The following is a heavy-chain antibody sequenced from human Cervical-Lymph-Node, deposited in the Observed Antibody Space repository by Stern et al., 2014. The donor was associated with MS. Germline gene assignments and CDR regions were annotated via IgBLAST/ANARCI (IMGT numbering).Heavy chain of an antibody. CDR3: ARMGDTGRGAFDI. CDR2: IDWDDDK. Sequence: QVTLRESGPALVKPTQTLTLTCTFSGFSLSTSGMRVSWIRQPPGKALEWLARIDWDDDKFYSTSLKTRLTISKDTSKSQVVLTMTNMDPVDTATYYCARMGDTGRGAFDIWGQGTMVTVSS. CDR1: GFSLSTSGMR. D-gene: IGHD3-16*01. J-gene: IGHJ3*02. V-gene: IGHV2-70*04.